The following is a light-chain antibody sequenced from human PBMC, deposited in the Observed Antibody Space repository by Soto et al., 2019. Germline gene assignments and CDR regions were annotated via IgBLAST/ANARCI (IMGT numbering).Light chain of an antibody. Sequence: EVVLTQSPGTLSLSLGERATLSCRASQSVSRYLAWYQQKPGQAPRLLIYGASSRATGALDRFSGSGSGTDFTLIISRLQPEDFAVYYCQQYDSSPPTFGQGTKVEIK. V-gene: IGKV3-20*01. CDR1: QSVSRY. J-gene: IGKJ1*01. CDR2: GAS. CDR3: QQYDSSPPT.